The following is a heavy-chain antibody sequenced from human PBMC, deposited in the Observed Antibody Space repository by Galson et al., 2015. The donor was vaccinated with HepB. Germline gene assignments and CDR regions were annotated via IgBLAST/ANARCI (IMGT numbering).Heavy chain of an antibody. CDR1: GFTFSSYS. V-gene: IGHV3-48*02. D-gene: IGHD3-22*01. Sequence: SLRLSCAASGFTFSSYSMNWVRQAPGKGLEWVSYISSSSSTIYYADSVKGRFTISRDNAKNSLYLRMNSLRDEDTAVYYCARDWAESYYDSSGYPTTDYFDYWGQGTLVTVSS. J-gene: IGHJ4*02. CDR2: ISSSSSTI. CDR3: ARDWAESYYDSSGYPTTDYFDY.